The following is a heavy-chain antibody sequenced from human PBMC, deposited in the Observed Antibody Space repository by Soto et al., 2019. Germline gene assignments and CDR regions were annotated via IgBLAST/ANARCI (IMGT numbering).Heavy chain of an antibody. J-gene: IGHJ6*02. CDR3: AREGYYDFWSGYPGSYYYGMDV. D-gene: IGHD3-3*01. V-gene: IGHV3-48*01. CDR2: ISSSSSTI. Sequence: GGSLRLSCAASGFTFSSYSMNWVRQAPGKGLEWVSYISSSSSTIYYADSVKGRFTISRDNSKNTLYLQMNSLRAEDTAVYYCAREGYYDFWSGYPGSYYYGMDVWGQGTTVTVSS. CDR1: GFTFSSYS.